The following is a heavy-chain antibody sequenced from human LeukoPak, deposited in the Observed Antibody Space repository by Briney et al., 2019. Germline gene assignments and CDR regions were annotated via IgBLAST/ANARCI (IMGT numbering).Heavy chain of an antibody. Sequence: GGSLRLSCAASGFTFSSHWISWVRQAPGKGLEWVANINPDGSEKYYVDSVKGRFTISRDNSKNTLYLQMNSLRAEDTAVYYCAKDVKKGYCSGGSCYMWGQGTLVTVSS. D-gene: IGHD2-15*01. CDR3: AKDVKKGYCSGGSCYM. V-gene: IGHV3-7*03. CDR1: GFTFSSHW. CDR2: INPDGSEK. J-gene: IGHJ4*02.